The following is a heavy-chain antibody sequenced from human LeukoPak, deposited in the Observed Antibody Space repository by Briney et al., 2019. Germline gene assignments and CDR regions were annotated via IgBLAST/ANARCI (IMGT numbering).Heavy chain of an antibody. Sequence: PSETLSLTCTVSGGSISSYYWSWIRQPPGKGLEWIGYIYYSGSTNYNPSLKSRVTISIDTSKNQFSLKLSSVTAADTAVYYCARNRNPGWENWFDPWGQGTLAIVSS. J-gene: IGHJ5*02. CDR3: ARNRNPGWENWFDP. CDR1: GGSISSYY. D-gene: IGHD1-26*01. CDR2: IYYSGST. V-gene: IGHV4-59*01.